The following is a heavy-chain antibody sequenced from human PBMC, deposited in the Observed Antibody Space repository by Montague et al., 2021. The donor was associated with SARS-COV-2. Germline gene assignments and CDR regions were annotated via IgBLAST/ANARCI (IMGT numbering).Heavy chain of an antibody. D-gene: IGHD3-10*01. CDR3: ARDPLDYGLWSSGSYYNAYYYYYGMDV. CDR2: ISSSSSYI. V-gene: IGHV3-21*01. Sequence: SLRLSCAASGFTFSSYSMNWVRQAPGKGLEWVSSISSSSSYIYYADSVKGRFTISRDNAKNSLYLQMNSLRAEDTAVYYWARDPLDYGLWSSGSYYNAYYYYYGMDVWGQGTTVTVSS. CDR1: GFTFSSYS. J-gene: IGHJ6*02.